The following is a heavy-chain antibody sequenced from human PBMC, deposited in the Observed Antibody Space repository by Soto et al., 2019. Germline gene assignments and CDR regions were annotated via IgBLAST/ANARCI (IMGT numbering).Heavy chain of an antibody. CDR1: GGAFSDYY. CDR3: AGLPAFYSYIAV. J-gene: IGHJ6*03. V-gene: IGHV4-34*01. CDR2: INHSGSA. Sequence: QVQLQQWGAGLVKPAETLSLTCAVHGGAFSDYYWTWIRQSPGKGLEWIGEINHSGSANHNPSLTRRLAISVATSNNQFSLRLHSVTAADTAVSYCAGLPAFYSYIAVWGKGTTVTVSS.